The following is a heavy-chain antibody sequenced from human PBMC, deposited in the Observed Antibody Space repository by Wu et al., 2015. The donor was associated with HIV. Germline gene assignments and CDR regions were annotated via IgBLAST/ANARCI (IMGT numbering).Heavy chain of an antibody. D-gene: IGHD4-23*01. J-gene: IGHJ1*01. V-gene: IGHV1-69*01. CDR3: ARAPQVDYGGSPRYFQH. CDR2: IIPIFGTA. Sequence: QVQLVQSGAEVKKPGSSVKVSCKASGGTFSSYAISWVRQAPGQGLEWMGGIIPIFGTANYAQKFQGRVTITTDESTSTAYMELSSLRSEDTAVYYCARAPQVDYGGSPRYFQHWGQGTLVTVSS. CDR1: GGTFSSYA.